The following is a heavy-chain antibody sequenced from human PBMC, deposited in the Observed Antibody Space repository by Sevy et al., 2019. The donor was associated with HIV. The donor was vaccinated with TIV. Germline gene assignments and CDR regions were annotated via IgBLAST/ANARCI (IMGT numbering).Heavy chain of an antibody. CDR1: GFTFSSYS. V-gene: IGHV3-21*01. Sequence: GGSLRLSCAASGFTFSSYSMNWVRQAPGKGLEWVSSISSSSSYIYYADSVKGRFTISRDNAKNSLYLQMNSLRAEDTAVYYCARTSLPYCGGDCYAFDIWGQGTMVTVSS. CDR2: ISSSSSYI. J-gene: IGHJ3*02. CDR3: ARTSLPYCGGDCYAFDI. D-gene: IGHD2-21*02.